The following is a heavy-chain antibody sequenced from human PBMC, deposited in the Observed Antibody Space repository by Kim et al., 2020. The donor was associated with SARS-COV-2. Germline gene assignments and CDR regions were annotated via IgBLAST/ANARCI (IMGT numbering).Heavy chain of an antibody. CDR2: IKEDGSER. Sequence: GGSLRLSCTASGFTFSSDWMSWVRQVPGKGLEWVAKIKEDGSERYHVYSVEGRFTISRGNAKNSLYLQMNSLRAEDTGIYYCARDRSYSLDYWGQGTLVTVSS. V-gene: IGHV3-7*01. CDR3: ARDRSYSLDY. J-gene: IGHJ4*02. CDR1: GFTFSSDW. D-gene: IGHD1-26*01.